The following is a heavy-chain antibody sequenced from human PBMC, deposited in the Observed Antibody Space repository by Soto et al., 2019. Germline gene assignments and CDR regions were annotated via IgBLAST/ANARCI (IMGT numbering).Heavy chain of an antibody. CDR3: ARDLPLTIFGVVHEITDY. V-gene: IGHV3-21*01. CDR2: ISSSSSHI. Sequence: PGGSLRLSCAASGFTFSSYSMNWVRQAPGKGLEWVSSISSSSSHIYYADSVKGRFTISRDNAKNSLYLQMNSLRAEDTAVYYCARDLPLTIFGVVHEITDYWGQGTLVTVSS. D-gene: IGHD3-3*01. J-gene: IGHJ4*02. CDR1: GFTFSSYS.